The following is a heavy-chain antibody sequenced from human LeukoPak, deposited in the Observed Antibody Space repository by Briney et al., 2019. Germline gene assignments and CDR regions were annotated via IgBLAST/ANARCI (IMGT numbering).Heavy chain of an antibody. D-gene: IGHD2-2*01. V-gene: IGHV4-34*01. CDR3: ASLVQYQLLWGLYYYYYMDV. J-gene: IGHJ6*03. Sequence: SETLSLTCAVYGGSFSGYYWSWIRQPPGKGLEWIGEINQSGSTNYNPSLKCRVTISVDTSKNQFSLKLSSVTAADTAVYYCASLVQYQLLWGLYYYYYMDVWGKGTTVTVSS. CDR1: GGSFSGYY. CDR2: INQSGST.